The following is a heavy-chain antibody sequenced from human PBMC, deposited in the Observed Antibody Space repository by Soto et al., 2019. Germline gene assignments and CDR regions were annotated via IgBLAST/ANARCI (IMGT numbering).Heavy chain of an antibody. CDR3: ARGPVVVVSAPYYFDY. Sequence: SETLSLTCTVSGDSITSGDYYWSWVRQPPGKGLEWIGYIFYSGSTYYNPSLKSRVSISVDTSRDQFSLKLSSVTAADTAVYYCARGPVVVVSAPYYFDYWGQGTRVTVSS. D-gene: IGHD2-21*01. J-gene: IGHJ4*02. CDR1: GDSITSGDYY. CDR2: IFYSGST. V-gene: IGHV4-30-4*01.